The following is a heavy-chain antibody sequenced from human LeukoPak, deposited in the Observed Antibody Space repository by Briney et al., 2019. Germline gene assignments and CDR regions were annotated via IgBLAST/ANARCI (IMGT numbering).Heavy chain of an antibody. D-gene: IGHD6-25*01. CDR3: AISIQAAAIPAFDY. CDR1: GNTFAGHN. J-gene: IGHJ4*02. Sequence: ASVKVSCKAPGNTFAGHNIHWMRQAPGQGLELMGWINPDRGGTDYARQFQGRVTMTSDASIRAAYMELSSLVSEDSAVYFCAISIQAAAIPAFDYWGQGTLVTVSS. CDR2: INPDRGGT. V-gene: IGHV1-2*02.